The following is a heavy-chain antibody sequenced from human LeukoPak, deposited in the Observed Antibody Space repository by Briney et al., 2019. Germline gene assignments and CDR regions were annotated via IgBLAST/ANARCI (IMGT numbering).Heavy chain of an antibody. D-gene: IGHD3-10*01. CDR3: HGRHYGSGSGYYFDY. V-gene: IGHV3-48*03. Sequence: PGGSLRLSCAASGFTFSSYEMNWVRQAPGKGLEWVSYISSSGSTIYYADSVKGRFTISRDNAKNSLYLQMNSLRAEDTAVYYAHGRHYGSGSGYYFDYWGQGTLVTVSS. CDR1: GFTFSSYE. CDR2: ISSSGSTI. J-gene: IGHJ4*02.